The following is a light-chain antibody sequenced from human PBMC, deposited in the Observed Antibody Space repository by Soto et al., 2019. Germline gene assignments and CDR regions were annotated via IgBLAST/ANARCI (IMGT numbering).Light chain of an antibody. V-gene: IGKV1-12*01. J-gene: IGKJ4*01. Sequence: DIQMTQSPSSVSASVGDRVTITGRASQGIRSWLAWYQQKPGKAPKLMIYAASSLQSGVPSRFSGSGSGTDFTLTISSLQPEDFETYDCQQANRFRLTFGGGTKVDIK. CDR3: QQANRFRLT. CDR2: AAS. CDR1: QGIRSW.